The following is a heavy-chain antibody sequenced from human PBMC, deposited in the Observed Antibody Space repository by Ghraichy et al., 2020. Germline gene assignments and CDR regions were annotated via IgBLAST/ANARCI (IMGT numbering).Heavy chain of an antibody. CDR1: GFSFSSYW. CDR2: IKQDGSEK. J-gene: IGHJ3*02. Sequence: GGSLRLSCAASGFSFSSYWMSWVRQAPGKGLEWVANIKQDGSEKYYMKSVKGRFTISRDNAKKSLYLQMNSLRVEDTAVYYCWGGHDGFDIWGQGTMVTVSS. D-gene: IGHD3-16*01. CDR3: WGGHDGFDI. V-gene: IGHV3-7*01.